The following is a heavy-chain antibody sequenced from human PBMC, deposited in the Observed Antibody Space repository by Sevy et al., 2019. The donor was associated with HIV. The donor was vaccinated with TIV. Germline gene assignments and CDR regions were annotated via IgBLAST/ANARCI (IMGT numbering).Heavy chain of an antibody. J-gene: IGHJ4*02. CDR3: ARGTTMVQGALDY. CDR2: INSDGSST. Sequence: GGSLRLSCAASGFTFSSYWMHWVRQAPGKGLVWVSRINSDGSSTSYADSVKGRFTISRDNAKNTLYLQINSLRAEDTAVYYCARGTTMVQGALDYWGQGTLVTVSS. D-gene: IGHD3-10*01. CDR1: GFTFSSYW. V-gene: IGHV3-74*01.